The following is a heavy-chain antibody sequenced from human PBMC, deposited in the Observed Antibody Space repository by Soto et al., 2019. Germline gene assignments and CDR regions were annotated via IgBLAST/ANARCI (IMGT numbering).Heavy chain of an antibody. CDR3: AKGARRVIGGYYFDY. Sequence: PGGSLRLSCAASGFTFSSYAMSWVRQAPGKGLEWVSAISGSGGSTYYADSVKGRSTISRDNSKNTLYLQMNSLRAEDTAVYYCAKGARRVIGGYYFDYWGQGTLVTAPQ. V-gene: IGHV3-23*01. CDR1: GFTFSSYA. J-gene: IGHJ4*02. CDR2: ISGSGGST. D-gene: IGHD2-21*01.